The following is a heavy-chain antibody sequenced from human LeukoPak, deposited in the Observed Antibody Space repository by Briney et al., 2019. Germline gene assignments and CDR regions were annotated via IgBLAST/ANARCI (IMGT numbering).Heavy chain of an antibody. D-gene: IGHD3-10*01. Sequence: ASVKVSCKASGSTFTRYYIHWVRQAPGQGLDWMGMINPNSGGTNYAQKFQGRVTMTRDTSISTAYMELSRLRSDDTAVYYCARGCSRITMVRGNHYYMDVWGEGTTVTVSS. V-gene: IGHV1-2*02. J-gene: IGHJ6*03. CDR1: GSTFTRYY. CDR3: ARGCSRITMVRGNHYYMDV. CDR2: INPNSGGT.